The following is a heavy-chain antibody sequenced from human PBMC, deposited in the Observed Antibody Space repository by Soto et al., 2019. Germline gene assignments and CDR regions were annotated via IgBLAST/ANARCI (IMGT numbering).Heavy chain of an antibody. CDR1: GGSFRSYA. V-gene: IGHV1-69*01. J-gene: IGHJ6*02. Sequence: QVQLVQSGAEVKKPGSSLRVSCKASGGSFRSYAFSWVRQAPGQRLEWMGGVIPMFGTPKNAQKFQTRITIGADEFTRTVYMELSSLTSEDTAIYYCARAYDVRSGNYYGMDVWGQGTTVTVS. CDR2: VIPMFGTP. D-gene: IGHD3-10*02. CDR3: ARAYDVRSGNYYGMDV.